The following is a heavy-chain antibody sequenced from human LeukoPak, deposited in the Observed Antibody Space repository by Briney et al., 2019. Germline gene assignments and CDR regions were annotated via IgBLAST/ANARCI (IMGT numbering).Heavy chain of an antibody. J-gene: IGHJ5*02. D-gene: IGHD3-22*01. CDR3: TSDTYYYDSTGLGHWFDP. Sequence: ASVKVSCKASGYTFTGYYMHWVRQAPGQGLEWMGWINPNSGGTNYAQKFQGRVTMTWDTSISTAYTELSSLRSDDTAVYYCTSDTYYYDSTGLGHWFDPWGQGTLVTVSS. CDR2: INPNSGGT. CDR1: GYTFTGYY. V-gene: IGHV1-2*02.